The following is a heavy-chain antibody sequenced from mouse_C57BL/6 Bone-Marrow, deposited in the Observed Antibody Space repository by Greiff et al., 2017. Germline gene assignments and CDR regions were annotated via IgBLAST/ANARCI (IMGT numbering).Heavy chain of an antibody. Sequence: VQLQESGPELVKPGASVKISCKASGYAFSSSWMNWVKQRPGKGLEWIGRIYPGDGDTNYNGKFKGKATLTADKSSSTAYMQLSSLTSEDSAVYFCARATILLYYAMDYWGQGTSVTVSS. CDR1: GYAFSSSW. J-gene: IGHJ4*01. CDR3: ARATILLYYAMDY. CDR2: IYPGDGDT. D-gene: IGHD2-1*01. V-gene: IGHV1-82*01.